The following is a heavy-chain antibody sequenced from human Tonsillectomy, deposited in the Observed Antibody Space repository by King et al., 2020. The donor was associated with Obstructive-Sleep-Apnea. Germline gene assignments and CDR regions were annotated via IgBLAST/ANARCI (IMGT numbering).Heavy chain of an antibody. Sequence: VQLVESGGGVVQPGRSLRLSCAASGFTFSSYGMDWVRQAPGKGLEWVAIISHDGSNKYYADSVKGRFTISRDNSENTLYRQMNSLRAEDTAVYYCAKQLEYYYGMDVWGQGTTVTVSS. CDR2: ISHDGSNK. CDR3: AKQLEYYYGMDV. V-gene: IGHV3-30*18. CDR1: GFTFSSYG. J-gene: IGHJ6*02. D-gene: IGHD3-3*01.